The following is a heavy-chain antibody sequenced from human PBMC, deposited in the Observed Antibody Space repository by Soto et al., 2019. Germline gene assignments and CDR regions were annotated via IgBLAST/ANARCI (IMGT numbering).Heavy chain of an antibody. CDR3: AKNADFWRWGMDV. CDR2: ISSSGDGT. Sequence: EVQLLESGGGLIQPGGSLRLSCAASGFTFNSYAMTWVRQAPGKGLEWVSIISSSGDGTYYVDTVKGRFTISRDNSRNTLKLQMNSLRAEDTAVYYCAKNADFWRWGMDVWGQGTTVTVSS. D-gene: IGHD3-3*01. V-gene: IGHV3-23*01. J-gene: IGHJ6*02. CDR1: GFTFNSYA.